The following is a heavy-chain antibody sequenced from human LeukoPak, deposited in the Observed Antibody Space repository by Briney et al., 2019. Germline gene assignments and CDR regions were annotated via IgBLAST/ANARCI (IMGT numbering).Heavy chain of an antibody. CDR3: ARDTYDYDTSGLN. D-gene: IGHD3-22*01. CDR1: GFIFNRYW. CDR2: ISSDGTST. Sequence: GGSLRLSCAASGFIFNRYWMHWDRQAPGKGLVWVSLISSDGTSTKYADSVKGRFSISRDNAKNTLYLQMNSLRAEDTGVYYCARDTYDYDTSGLNWGQGTLVTVSS. J-gene: IGHJ4*02. V-gene: IGHV3-74*03.